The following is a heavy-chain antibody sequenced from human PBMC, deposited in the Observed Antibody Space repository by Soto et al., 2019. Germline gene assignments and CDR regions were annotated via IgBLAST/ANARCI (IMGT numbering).Heavy chain of an antibody. V-gene: IGHV1-46*01. CDR3: AREIRSSRWLQFGFAY. CDR2: INPSGGST. CDR1: GYTFTSYY. J-gene: IGHJ4*02. Sequence: ASVKVSCKASGYTFTSYYMHWVRQAPGQGLEWMGIINPSGGSTSYAQKFQGRVTMTRDTSTSTAYMELSSLRSEDTAVYYCAREIRSSRWLQFGFAYWGQGTLVTVSS. D-gene: IGHD5-12*01.